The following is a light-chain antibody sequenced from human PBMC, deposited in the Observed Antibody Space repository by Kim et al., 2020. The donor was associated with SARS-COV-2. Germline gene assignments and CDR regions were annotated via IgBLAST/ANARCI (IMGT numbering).Light chain of an antibody. V-gene: IGLV2-11*01. Sequence: QSALTQPRSVSGSPGQSVTISCTGTSSDVGGYNYVSWYQQHPGKAPKLMIYDVSKRPSGVPDRFSGSKSGNTASLTISGLQAEDEADYYCCSYAGSYTRSNVFGTGTKVTVL. CDR1: SSDVGGYNY. CDR2: DVS. CDR3: CSYAGSYTRSNV. J-gene: IGLJ1*01.